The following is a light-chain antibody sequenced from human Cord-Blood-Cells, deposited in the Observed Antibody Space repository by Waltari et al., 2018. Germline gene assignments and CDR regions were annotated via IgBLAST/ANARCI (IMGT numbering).Light chain of an antibody. Sequence: EIVFTQSPATLSLSPGEGAPLPCRASQSFSSYLAWYQQKPGQAPRLLIYDASNRATGIPARFRGSGSGTDFTLTISSLEPEDFAVYYCQQRSNWPRALTFGGGTKVEIK. CDR3: QQRSNWPRALT. CDR1: QSFSSY. V-gene: IGKV3-11*01. J-gene: IGKJ4*01. CDR2: DAS.